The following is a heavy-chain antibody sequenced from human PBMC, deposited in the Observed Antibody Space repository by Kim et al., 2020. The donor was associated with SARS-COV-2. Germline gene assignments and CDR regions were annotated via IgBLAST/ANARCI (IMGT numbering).Heavy chain of an antibody. CDR3: ARGGYDFWSGYRGTSKYYFVY. D-gene: IGHD3-3*01. CDR1: GGSFSGYY. V-gene: IGHV4-34*01. CDR2: INHSGST. Sequence: SETLSLTCAVYGGSFSGYYWSWIRQPPGKGLEWIGEINHSGSTNYNPSLKSRVTISVDTSKNQFSLKLSSVTAADTAVYYCARGGYDFWSGYRGTSKYYFVYWGQGTLVTVSS. J-gene: IGHJ4*02.